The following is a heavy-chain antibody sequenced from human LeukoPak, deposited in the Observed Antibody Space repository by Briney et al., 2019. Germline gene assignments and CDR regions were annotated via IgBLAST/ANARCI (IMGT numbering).Heavy chain of an antibody. CDR1: GFTFSSYA. V-gene: IGHV3-23*01. CDR3: AEPQGRFLEPSRPNYFDY. J-gene: IGHJ4*02. Sequence: GGSLRLSCAASGFTFSSYAMSWVRQAPGKGLEWVSAISGSGGSTYYADSVKGRFTISRDNSKNTLYLQMNSLRAEDTAVYYCAEPQGRFLEPSRPNYFDYWGQGTLVIVSS. CDR2: ISGSGGST. D-gene: IGHD3-3*01.